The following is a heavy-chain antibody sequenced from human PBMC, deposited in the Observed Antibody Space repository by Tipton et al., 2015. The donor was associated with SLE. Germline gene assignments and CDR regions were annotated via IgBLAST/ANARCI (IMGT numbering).Heavy chain of an antibody. CDR3: ARPSDYSDLRH. J-gene: IGHJ4*02. V-gene: IGHV1-46*01. CDR1: GYTFTTYY. Sequence: QLVQSGAEVKKPGASVKVSCKASGYTFTTYYIHWVRQAPGQGLEWMGIFDPSGGSANYAQKFQGRLTMTGDTSTGTVYMELNSLRSEDTAVYYCARPSDYSDLRHWGQGTLVTVSS. CDR2: FDPSGGSA. D-gene: IGHD4-17*01.